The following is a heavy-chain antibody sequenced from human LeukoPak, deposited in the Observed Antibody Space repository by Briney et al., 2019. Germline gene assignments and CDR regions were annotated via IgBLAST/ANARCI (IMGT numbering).Heavy chain of an antibody. Sequence: PGGSLRLSCAASGFTFSSYWMHWVRQAPRKGLVWVSRINSDGSSTSYADSVKGRFTISRDNAKNSLYLQMNSLRAEDTAVYYCARDPPLDYYDSANDYWGQGTLVTVSS. V-gene: IGHV3-74*01. CDR1: GFTFSSYW. CDR3: ARDPPLDYYDSANDY. CDR2: INSDGSST. J-gene: IGHJ4*02. D-gene: IGHD3-22*01.